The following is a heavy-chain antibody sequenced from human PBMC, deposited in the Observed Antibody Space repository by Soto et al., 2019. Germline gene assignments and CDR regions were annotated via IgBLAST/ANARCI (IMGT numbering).Heavy chain of an antibody. CDR3: ASGGNWFDP. CDR1: GGSISNYY. V-gene: IGHV4-59*01. CDR2: MYYNGNI. J-gene: IGHJ5*02. Sequence: SETLSLTCNVSGGSISNYYWTWVRQPPEKGLEWIGYMYYNGNINYNPSLKSRVTISIDTSKNQFSLTLKSVTAADTAAYYCASGGNWFDPWGQGVLVTVSS. D-gene: IGHD3-16*01.